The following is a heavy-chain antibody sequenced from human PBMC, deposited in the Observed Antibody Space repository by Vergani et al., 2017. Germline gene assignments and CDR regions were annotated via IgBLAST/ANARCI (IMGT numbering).Heavy chain of an antibody. CDR2: ISYDGSNK. J-gene: IGHJ4*02. D-gene: IGHD6-6*01. Sequence: QVQLVESGGGVVQPGRSLRLSCAASGFTFSSYGMHWVRQAPGKGLEWVAVISYDGSNKYYADSVKGRFTISRDNSKNTLYLQMNSLRAEDTAVYYCANWVDSSSSVYFDYWGQGTLVTVSS. CDR3: ANWVDSSSSVYFDY. V-gene: IGHV3-30*18. CDR1: GFTFSSYG.